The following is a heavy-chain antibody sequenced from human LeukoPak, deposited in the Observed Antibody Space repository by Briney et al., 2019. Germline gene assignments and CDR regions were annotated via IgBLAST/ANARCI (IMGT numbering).Heavy chain of an antibody. D-gene: IGHD3-10*01. CDR1: GGSISSGSYY. V-gene: IGHV4-61*02. CDR2: IYTSGST. CDR3: ASNTIWFGESAGAFDI. Sequence: SETLSLTCTVSGGSISSGSYYWSWIRQPAGKGLEWIGRIYTSGSTNYNPSLKSRVTMSVDTSKNQFSLKLSSVTAADTAVYYCASNTIWFGESAGAFDIWGQGTMVTVSS. J-gene: IGHJ3*02.